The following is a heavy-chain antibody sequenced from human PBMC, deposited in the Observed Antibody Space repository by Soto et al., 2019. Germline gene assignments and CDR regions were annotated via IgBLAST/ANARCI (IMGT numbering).Heavy chain of an antibody. CDR3: ARDFAKLVRTTAGGDYYYYMDV. CDR2: IYYSGST. J-gene: IGHJ6*03. Sequence: QVQLQESGPGLVKPSETLSLTCTVSGGSISSYYWSWIRQPPGKGLEWIGYIYYSGSTNYNPSLKIRVTISVDTSKNQFSLKLSSVTAADTAVYYCARDFAKLVRTTAGGDYYYYMDVWGKGTTVTVSS. V-gene: IGHV4-59*01. D-gene: IGHD4-17*01. CDR1: GGSISSYY.